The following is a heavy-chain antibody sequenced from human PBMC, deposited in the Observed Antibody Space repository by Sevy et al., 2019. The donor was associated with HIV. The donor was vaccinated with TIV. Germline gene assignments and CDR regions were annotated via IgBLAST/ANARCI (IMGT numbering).Heavy chain of an antibody. CDR2: ISSSSSYI. CDR1: GFTFSSYS. D-gene: IGHD3-16*01. CDR3: ARDWARFGYYYYGMDV. V-gene: IGHV3-21*01. J-gene: IGHJ6*02. Sequence: GGSLRLSCAASGFTFSSYSMYWVRQAPGKGLEWVSSISSSSSYIYYADSVKGRFTISRDNAKNSLYLQMNSLRAEDTAVYYCARDWARFGYYYYGMDVWGQGTTVTVSS.